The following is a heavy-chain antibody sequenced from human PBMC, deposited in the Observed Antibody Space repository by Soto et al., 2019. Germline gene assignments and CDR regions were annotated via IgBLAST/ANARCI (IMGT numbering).Heavy chain of an antibody. CDR2: IIPIFGTA. CDR3: ARAKSGDPPIMITFGGVIPIYYYYGMDV. CDR1: GGTFSSYA. J-gene: IGHJ6*02. D-gene: IGHD3-16*02. V-gene: IGHV1-69*13. Sequence: GASVKVSCKASGGTFSSYAISWVRQAPGQGLEWMGGIIPIFGTANYAQKFQGRVTITADESTSTAYMELSSLRSEDTAVYYCARAKSGDPPIMITFGGVIPIYYYYGMDVWGQGTTVTVSS.